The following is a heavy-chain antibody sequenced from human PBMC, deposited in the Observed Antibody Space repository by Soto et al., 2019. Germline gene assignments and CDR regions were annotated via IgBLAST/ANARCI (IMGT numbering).Heavy chain of an antibody. Sequence: QVQLVQSGAEVKKPGSSVKVSCKASGGTFSSYTISWVRQAPGQGLEWMGRIIPILGIANYAQKFQGRVTITADKSPSTAYMELSSLRSEVTAVYYCAGQDIVVVPAATTVTTTVDYWGQGTLVTVSS. CDR2: IIPILGIA. CDR1: GGTFSSYT. V-gene: IGHV1-69*02. D-gene: IGHD2-2*01. CDR3: AGQDIVVVPAATTVTTTVDY. J-gene: IGHJ4*02.